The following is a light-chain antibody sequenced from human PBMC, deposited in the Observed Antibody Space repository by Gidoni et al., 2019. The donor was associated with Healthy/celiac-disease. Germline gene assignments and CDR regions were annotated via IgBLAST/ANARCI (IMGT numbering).Light chain of an antibody. Sequence: EIVLTQSPATMSLSPGERATLSCRASQSVSSYLAWYQQKPGQAPRLLTYDASNRATGIPARFSGSGSGTDFTLTISSLEPEDFAVYYCQQRSNWPSYTFGQXTKLEIK. CDR3: QQRSNWPSYT. V-gene: IGKV3-11*01. CDR2: DAS. CDR1: QSVSSY. J-gene: IGKJ2*01.